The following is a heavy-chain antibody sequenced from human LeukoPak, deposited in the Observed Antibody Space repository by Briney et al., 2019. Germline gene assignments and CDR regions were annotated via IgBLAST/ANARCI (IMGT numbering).Heavy chain of an antibody. V-gene: IGHV4-61*02. J-gene: IGHJ6*03. CDR3: ARDIWEAAGTRNMDV. CDR2: IYSRGST. CDR1: GGSISSGSYY. Sequence: SQTLSLTCTVSGGSISSGSYYWSWIRQPAGKGLEWIGRIYSRGSTNYNPSLKSRVTISVDTSKNQFSLKPSSVTAADTAVYYCARDIWEAAGTRNMDVWGKGTTVTVSS. D-gene: IGHD6-13*01.